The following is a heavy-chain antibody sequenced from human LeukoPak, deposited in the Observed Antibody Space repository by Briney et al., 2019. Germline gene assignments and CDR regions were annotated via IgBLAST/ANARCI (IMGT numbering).Heavy chain of an antibody. V-gene: IGHV4-4*08. D-gene: IGHD3-22*01. CDR2: NYTSGRT. CDR1: VRPIRSFY. Sequence: SDTQSLPCTLCVRPIRSFYWSCTRRPRGRGLEWIGYNYTSGRTNFSPPLKGRVPISVDQSKNHFVLKLDYVDAAGTACYYCARFDSSGYQDWFDPWGQGTLVTVSS. CDR3: ARFDSSGYQDWFDP. J-gene: IGHJ5*02.